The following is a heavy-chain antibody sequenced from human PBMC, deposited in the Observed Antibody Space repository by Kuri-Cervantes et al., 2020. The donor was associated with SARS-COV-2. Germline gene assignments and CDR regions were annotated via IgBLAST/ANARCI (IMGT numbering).Heavy chain of an antibody. V-gene: IGHV3-66*01. J-gene: IGHJ6*02. CDR1: GFTDTNKY. Sequence: GESLKISCPASGFTDTNKYMSWVRQAPGKGLEWVSIFSGAGSTYYADSVKGRFTISRDNSKNPRYLQMNSLRAEYTAVYYCSREDSSSSLYYYYYYGMDVWRQGTPVTVSS. CDR3: SREDSSSSLYYYYYYGMDV. D-gene: IGHD6-6*01. CDR2: FSGAGST.